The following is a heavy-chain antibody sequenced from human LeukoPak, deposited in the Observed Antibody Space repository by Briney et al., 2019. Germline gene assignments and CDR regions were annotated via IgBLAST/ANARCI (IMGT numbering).Heavy chain of an antibody. CDR3: ARLEMATISFDY. D-gene: IGHD5-24*01. CDR1: GGSISSSDYY. CDR2: IYYSGST. Sequence: SETLPLTCTVSGGSISSSDYYWGWIRQPPGKGLGWIGHIYYSGSTYYNPSLKSRLTISMDTSKNQFSLKLTSVTAADTAVYYCARLEMATISFDYWGQGTLVTVSS. V-gene: IGHV4-39*07. J-gene: IGHJ4*02.